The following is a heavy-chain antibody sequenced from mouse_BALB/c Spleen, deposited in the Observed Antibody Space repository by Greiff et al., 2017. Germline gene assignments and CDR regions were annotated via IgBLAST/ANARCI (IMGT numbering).Heavy chain of an antibody. CDR2: IYPGSGNT. D-gene: IGHD1-2*01. V-gene: IGHV1-77*01. J-gene: IGHJ4*01. CDR1: GYTFTDYY. Sequence: QVQLQQSGAELARPGASVKLSCKASGYTFTDYYINWVKQRTGQGLEWIGEIYPGSGNTYYNEKFKGKATLTADKSSSTAYMQLSSLTSEDSAVYFCARGTATDYYAMDYWGQGTSVTVSS. CDR3: ARGTATDYYAMDY.